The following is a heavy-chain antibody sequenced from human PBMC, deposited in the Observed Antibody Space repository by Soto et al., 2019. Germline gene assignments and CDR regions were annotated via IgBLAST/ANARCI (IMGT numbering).Heavy chain of an antibody. J-gene: IGHJ2*01. Sequence: QVQLVESGGGVVQPGRSLRLSCAASGFTFSSYAMHWVRQAPGKGLEWVAVISYDGSNKYYADSVKGRFTISRDNSKNTLYLQMNSLRAEYTAVYYCERGYYDILTGPPRWYFDLWGRGTLVTVSS. D-gene: IGHD3-9*01. CDR3: ERGYYDILTGPPRWYFDL. V-gene: IGHV3-30-3*01. CDR1: GFTFSSYA. CDR2: ISYDGSNK.